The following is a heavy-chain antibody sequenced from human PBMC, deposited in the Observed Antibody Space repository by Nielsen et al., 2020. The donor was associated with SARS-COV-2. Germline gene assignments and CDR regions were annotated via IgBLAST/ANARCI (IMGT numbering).Heavy chain of an antibody. CDR1: GGSISSGGYY. V-gene: IGHV4-31*03. CDR3: ARESSGYDHYNYGMDV. CDR2: IYFSGRT. J-gene: IGHJ6*02. Sequence: SETLSLTCTVSGGSISSGGYYWSWIRHHPGKGLEWIGYIYFSGRTCYNPSLKSRVNISVDTSKNQFSLSLRSVTAADTAVYYCARESSGYDHYNYGMDVWGQGTTVTVSS. D-gene: IGHD5-12*01.